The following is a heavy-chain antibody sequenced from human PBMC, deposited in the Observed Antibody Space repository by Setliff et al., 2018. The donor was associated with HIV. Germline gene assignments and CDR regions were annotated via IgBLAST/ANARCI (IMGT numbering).Heavy chain of an antibody. J-gene: IGHJ4*02. D-gene: IGHD7-27*01. CDR2: IFYSGSP. CDR1: GDSIGSNPYY. Sequence: PSETLSLTCTVSGDSIGSNPYYWGWIRQPPGKGLEWVASIFYSGSPYYNPSLKSRLTISLDSPTNQFSLRLSSVTAADTAVYYCARAPTGELDFWGQGTLVTVSS. V-gene: IGHV4-39*02. CDR3: ARAPTGELDF.